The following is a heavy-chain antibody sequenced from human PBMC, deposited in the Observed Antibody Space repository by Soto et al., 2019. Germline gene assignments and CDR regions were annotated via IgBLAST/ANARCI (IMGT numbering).Heavy chain of an antibody. J-gene: IGHJ5*02. V-gene: IGHV4-59*01. CDR2: TFYSGDT. Sequence: QVQLQESGPGLVKASETLSLTCTVSGGSISNYYWSWIRQPPGKGLEWIGYTFYSGDTNYNPYVKSRVTISVDTCKNQFSLELRSVTAADTAVYYCAREHCSSTSCFPGEWFDPWGQGTLVTVSS. D-gene: IGHD2-2*01. CDR1: GGSISNYY. CDR3: AREHCSSTSCFPGEWFDP.